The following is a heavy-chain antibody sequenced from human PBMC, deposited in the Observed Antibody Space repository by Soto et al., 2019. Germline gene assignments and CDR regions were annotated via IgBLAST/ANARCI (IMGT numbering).Heavy chain of an antibody. V-gene: IGHV5-51*01. CDR3: ARSSIAARRYYYYGMDV. CDR2: IYPGDSDT. Sequence: PGESLKISCKGSGYSFTSYWIGWVRQMPGKGLEWMGIIYPGDSDTRYSPSFQGQVTISADKSISTAYLQWSSLKASDTAMYYCARSSIAARRYYYYGMDVWGQGTTVTVS. J-gene: IGHJ6*02. CDR1: GYSFTSYW. D-gene: IGHD6-6*01.